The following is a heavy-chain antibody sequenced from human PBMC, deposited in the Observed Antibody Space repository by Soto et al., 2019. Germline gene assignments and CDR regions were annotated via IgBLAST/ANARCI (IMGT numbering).Heavy chain of an antibody. CDR3: ARLQLGGDRMLNWFDP. CDR2: INVYNGDR. CDR1: GYIFTKYG. Sequence: ASVKVSCKAQGYIFTKYGIGWVRQAPGHGLEWMGLINVYNGDRKVAQKFQDRVSMTTDTATDTAYMELKSLRSGDTAVYYCARLQLGGDRMLNWFDPWGQGTLVTVSS. D-gene: IGHD2-21*02. V-gene: IGHV1-18*01. J-gene: IGHJ5*02.